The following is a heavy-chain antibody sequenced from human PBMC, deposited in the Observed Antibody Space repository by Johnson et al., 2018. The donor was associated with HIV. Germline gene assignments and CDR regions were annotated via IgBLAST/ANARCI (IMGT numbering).Heavy chain of an antibody. V-gene: IGHV3-30*03. D-gene: IGHD5/OR15-5a*01. CDR3: ALYPPDAFDI. CDR1: GFTFSSYG. J-gene: IGHJ3*02. Sequence: QVQLVESGGGVVRPGGSLRLSCAASGFTFSSYGMHWVRQAPGKGLEWVAVISYDGSNKYYADSVKGRFTISRDNSKNTLYLQMNSLRAEDTAVYYCALYPPDAFDIWGQGTMVTVSS. CDR2: ISYDGSNK.